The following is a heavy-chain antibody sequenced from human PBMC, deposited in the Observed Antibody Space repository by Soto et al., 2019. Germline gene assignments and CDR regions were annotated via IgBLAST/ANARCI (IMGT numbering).Heavy chain of an antibody. J-gene: IGHJ5*02. CDR2: IIPIFDTA. CDR1: GGTFSSYA. CDR3: ASAISERYFDWQLGGWWFDP. V-gene: IGHV1-69*01. Sequence: QVQLVQSGAEVKKPGSSVKVSCKASGGTFSSYAISCVRQAPGQGLQWMGGIIPIFDTANYEQKCQGGVTITAYEYTSTTYMELSSLRSEDTAVYYCASAISERYFDWQLGGWWFDPWGQGTLVTVSS. D-gene: IGHD3-9*01.